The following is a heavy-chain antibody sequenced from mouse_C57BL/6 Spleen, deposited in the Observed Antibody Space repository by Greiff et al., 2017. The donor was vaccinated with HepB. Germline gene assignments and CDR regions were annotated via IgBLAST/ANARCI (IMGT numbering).Heavy chain of an antibody. J-gene: IGHJ3*01. V-gene: IGHV1-26*01. CDR3: ASPAY. Sequence: EVQLQQSGPELVKPGASGKISVKASGYTLPDYYMNWVKQSHGKSLEWIGDINPNNGGTSYNQKFKGKATLTVDKSSSTAYMELRSLTSEDSAVYYCASPAYWGQGTLVTVSA. CDR2: INPNNGGT. CDR1: GYTLPDYY.